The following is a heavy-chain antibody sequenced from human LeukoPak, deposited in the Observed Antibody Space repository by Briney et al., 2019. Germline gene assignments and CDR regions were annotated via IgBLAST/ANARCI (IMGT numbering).Heavy chain of an antibody. CDR2: ISWNSGSI. J-gene: IGHJ4*02. Sequence: GGSLRLSCAASGFTFDDYAMHWVRQAPGKGLEWVSGISWNSGSIGYADSVKGRFTISRDNAKNSLYLQMNSLRAEDTAVYYCARRGVQPADYWGQGTLVTVSS. V-gene: IGHV3-9*01. CDR1: GFTFDDYA. CDR3: ARRGVQPADY.